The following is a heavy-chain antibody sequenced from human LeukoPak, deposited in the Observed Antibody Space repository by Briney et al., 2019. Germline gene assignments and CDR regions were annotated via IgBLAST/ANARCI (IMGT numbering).Heavy chain of an antibody. D-gene: IGHD3-10*01. CDR2: IHHSGST. Sequence: SETLSLTCTVSGGIIRDSGYYWGWIRQPPGKGLEWIGSIHHSGSTYYNPSLKSRVTISVDTSKNQFSLKLSSVTAADTAVYYCARARYYYGSGRRDPAHFDYWGQGTLVTVSS. J-gene: IGHJ4*02. CDR1: GGIIRDSGYY. CDR3: ARARYYYGSGRRDPAHFDY. V-gene: IGHV4-39*07.